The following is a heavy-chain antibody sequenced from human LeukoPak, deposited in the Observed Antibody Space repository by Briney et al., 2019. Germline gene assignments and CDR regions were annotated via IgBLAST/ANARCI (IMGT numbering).Heavy chain of an antibody. CDR2: ISYDGSNK. Sequence: GGSLRLSCAASGFTFSSYGMHWVRQAPGKGLEWVAVISYDGSNKYYADSVKGRFTISRDNSKNTLYLQMNSLRAEDTAVYYCAKAAPYYFDYWGQGTLVTVSS. CDR1: GFTFSSYG. J-gene: IGHJ4*02. CDR3: AKAAPYYFDY. V-gene: IGHV3-30*18.